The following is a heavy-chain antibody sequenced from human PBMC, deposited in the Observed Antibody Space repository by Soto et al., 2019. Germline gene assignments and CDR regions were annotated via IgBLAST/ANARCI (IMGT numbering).Heavy chain of an antibody. CDR3: ARDRGTYSAAFDI. CDR2: IYDSGGT. J-gene: IGHJ3*02. V-gene: IGHV4-59*01. CDR1: GGSSSSND. Sequence: TLSLTCSVAGGSSSSNDWSWIRQPPGKGLEWIGHIYDSGGTTYNPSLKSRVTIAVDTSKNQFSLKLSSVTAADTAVYYCARDRGTYSAAFDIWGQGTMVTV. D-gene: IGHD2-15*01.